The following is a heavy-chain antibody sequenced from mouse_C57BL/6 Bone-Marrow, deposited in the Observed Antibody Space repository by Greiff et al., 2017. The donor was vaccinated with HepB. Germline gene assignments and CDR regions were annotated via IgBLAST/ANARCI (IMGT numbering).Heavy chain of an antibody. CDR3: AREAGYYRYAMDY. CDR1: GYSFTGYY. D-gene: IGHD2-3*01. CDR2: INPSTGGT. Sequence: EVKVEESGPELVKPGASVKISCKASGYSFTGYYMNWVKQSPEKSLEWIGEINPSTGGTTYNQKFKAKATLTVDKSSSTAYMQLKSLTSEDSAVYYCAREAGYYRYAMDYWGQGTSVTVSS. J-gene: IGHJ4*01. V-gene: IGHV1-42*01.